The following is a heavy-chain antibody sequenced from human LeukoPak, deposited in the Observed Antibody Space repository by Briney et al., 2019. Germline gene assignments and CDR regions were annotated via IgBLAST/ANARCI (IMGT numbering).Heavy chain of an antibody. Sequence: GGSLRLSCAASGFTFSDYYMSWIRQAPGKGLEWVSYISSGGSIIYYADSVKGRFTISRDNAKNSVYLQMNSLRAEDTAVYYCARVSYSSSWTITFDYWGQGTLVTVSS. J-gene: IGHJ4*02. CDR3: ARVSYSSSWTITFDY. CDR1: GFTFSDYY. CDR2: ISSGGSII. V-gene: IGHV3-11*04. D-gene: IGHD6-13*01.